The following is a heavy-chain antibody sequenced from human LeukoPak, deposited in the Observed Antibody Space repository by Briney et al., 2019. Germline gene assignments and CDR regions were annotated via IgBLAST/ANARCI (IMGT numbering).Heavy chain of an antibody. Sequence: GGSLRLSCAASGFNFIDYSMNWVRQAPGKGLEWVSAIGADVGHTNYADSVRGRFTISRDNSRNTLYLQMTSPRTDDTATYFCAKSTDYWFYGMDVWGQGTTVTVSS. D-gene: IGHD2-8*02. CDR3: AKSTDYWFYGMDV. CDR1: GFNFIDYS. CDR2: IGADVGHT. J-gene: IGHJ6*02. V-gene: IGHV3-23*01.